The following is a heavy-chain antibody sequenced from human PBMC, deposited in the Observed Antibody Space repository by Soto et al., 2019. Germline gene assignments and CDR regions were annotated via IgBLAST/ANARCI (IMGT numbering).Heavy chain of an antibody. Sequence: SETLSLTCTVSGGSTSSSSDYWGWIRQPPGKGLEWIGSIYYSGSTYYNPSLKSRVTISVDTSKNQFSLKLSSVTAADTAVYYCAREGAFSSGWPRDVYYGMDVWGQGTTVTVS. CDR2: IYYSGST. CDR1: GGSTSSSSDY. D-gene: IGHD6-19*01. V-gene: IGHV4-39*02. CDR3: AREGAFSSGWPRDVYYGMDV. J-gene: IGHJ6*02.